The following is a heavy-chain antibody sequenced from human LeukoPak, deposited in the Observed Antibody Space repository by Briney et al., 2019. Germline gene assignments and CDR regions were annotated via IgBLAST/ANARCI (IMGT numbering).Heavy chain of an antibody. Sequence: ASVKVSCKASGYTFTGYYMHWVRQAPGQGLEWMGWINPNSGGTNYAQKFQGWVTMTRDTSISTAYMELSRLGSDDTAVYYCAREAEGYSGYDYDYYYYGMDVWGQGTTVTVSS. CDR1: GYTFTGYY. J-gene: IGHJ6*02. CDR3: AREAEGYSGYDYDYYYYGMDV. D-gene: IGHD5-12*01. CDR2: INPNSGGT. V-gene: IGHV1-2*04.